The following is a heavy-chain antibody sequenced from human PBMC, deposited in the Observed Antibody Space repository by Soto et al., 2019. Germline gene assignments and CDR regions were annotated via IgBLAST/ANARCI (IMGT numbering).Heavy chain of an antibody. CDR2: IKQDGSEE. CDR1: GFTFSSYW. D-gene: IGHD6-13*01. Sequence: EVQLVESGGGLVQPGGSLRLSCAASGFTFSSYWMSWVRQAPGKGLEWVANIKQDGSEEYYVDSVKGRFTISRDNAKNSLYLQMNSLRAEDTAVYYCARDRELAYYYYYYGMDVWGQGTTVTVSS. J-gene: IGHJ6*02. CDR3: ARDRELAYYYYYYGMDV. V-gene: IGHV3-7*05.